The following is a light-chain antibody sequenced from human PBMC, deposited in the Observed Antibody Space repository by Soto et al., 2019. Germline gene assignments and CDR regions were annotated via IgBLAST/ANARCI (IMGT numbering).Light chain of an antibody. V-gene: IGLV6-57*01. CDR2: EDN. CDR1: SGSIASNY. Sequence: NFMLTQPHSVSESPARTVIISCTRSSGSIASNYVQWYQQRPGSSPTTVIYEDNQRPSGVPDRFSGSIDSSSNSASLTISGLETEDEADYFCQSYDATNQVFGGGTKVTVL. CDR3: QSYDATNQV. J-gene: IGLJ3*02.